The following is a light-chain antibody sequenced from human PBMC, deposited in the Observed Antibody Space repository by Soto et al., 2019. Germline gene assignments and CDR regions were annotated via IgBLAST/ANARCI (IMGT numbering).Light chain of an antibody. V-gene: IGKV3-20*01. CDR1: QNIRSS. Sequence: EVVMTQSPASLSASPGERVTLSCRASQNIRSSLAWYQQRPGQAPRLLIYGASSRATGIPDRFSGSGSGTDFALSISSLEPEDFAVYYCHQYGSLPRTFGQGTKVDI. J-gene: IGKJ1*01. CDR3: HQYGSLPRT. CDR2: GAS.